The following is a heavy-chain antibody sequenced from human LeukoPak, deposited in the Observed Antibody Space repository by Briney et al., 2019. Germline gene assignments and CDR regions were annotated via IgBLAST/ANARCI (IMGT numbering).Heavy chain of an antibody. V-gene: IGHV1-8*01. CDR3: ARDRRTTVTDWYFDL. D-gene: IGHD4-17*01. J-gene: IGHJ2*01. CDR2: MNPNSGNT. Sequence: GASVKVSCKASGYTFTSYDINWVRQATGQGLEWMGWMNPNSGNTGYAQKFQGRVTMTRNTSISTAYMELRSLRSDDTAVYYCARDRRTTVTDWYFDLWGRGTLVTVSS. CDR1: GYTFTSYD.